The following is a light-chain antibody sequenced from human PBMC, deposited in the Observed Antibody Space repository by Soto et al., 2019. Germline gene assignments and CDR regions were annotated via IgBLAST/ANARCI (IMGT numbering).Light chain of an antibody. V-gene: IGKV3-11*01. CDR3: QQRSNWLT. CDR1: QSVSSY. J-gene: IGKJ4*01. Sequence: EIVLTQSPATLSLSPGERDTLSCRASQSVSSYLAWYQQKPGQAPRLLIYDASNRATGIPARFSGSGSGTDFTLTFCSLVPQRLPIYYRQQRSNWLTCGVGTNV. CDR2: DAS.